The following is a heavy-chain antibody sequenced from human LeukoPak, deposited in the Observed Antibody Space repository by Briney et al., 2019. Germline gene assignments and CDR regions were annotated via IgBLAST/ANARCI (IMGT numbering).Heavy chain of an antibody. V-gene: IGHV3-11*04. D-gene: IGHD3-9*01. CDR3: ARAPRLVDR. CDR1: GFTFSDYY. J-gene: IGHJ4*02. CDR2: ISGSGTII. Sequence: GGSLRLSCAASGFTFSDYYMTWIRQAPGKGLEWVSYISGSGTIIYYADSVKGRFTIPRDNAKNSLYLQMNSLRAEDTAVYYCARAPRLVDRWGQGTLVTVSA.